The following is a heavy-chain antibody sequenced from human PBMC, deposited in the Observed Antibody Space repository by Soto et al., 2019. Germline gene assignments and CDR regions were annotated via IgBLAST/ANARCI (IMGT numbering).Heavy chain of an antibody. CDR2: IDYNEINQ. J-gene: IGHJ4*02. D-gene: IGHD2-2*01. CDR3: ARDFWPVPTCYDL. Sequence: QEHLVESGGGVVQPGRSLRLSCVASGFTVSNYGMHWVRQAPGKGLEWVAGIDYNEINQYALDPVKGRFTISRDQSKNTLELQMNSLRAEDTAGYYGARDFWPVPTCYDLWGQGVLVPVSS. CDR1: GFTVSNYG. V-gene: IGHV3-33*01.